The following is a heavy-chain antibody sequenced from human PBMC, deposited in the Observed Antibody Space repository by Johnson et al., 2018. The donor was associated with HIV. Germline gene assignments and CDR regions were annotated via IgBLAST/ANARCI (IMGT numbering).Heavy chain of an antibody. CDR2: IYSDGST. CDR3: ARVTNDAFDI. CDR1: GLSFSNFG. V-gene: IGHV3-NL1*01. J-gene: IGHJ3*02. Sequence: QMQLVESGGGVVRPGGSLRLSCVGSGLSFSNFGIHWVRQAPGKGLEWVSVIYSDGSTYYADSVKGRFTISRDNSKNTLYLQMNSLRAGDTAVYYCARVTNDAFDIWGQGTMVTVSS.